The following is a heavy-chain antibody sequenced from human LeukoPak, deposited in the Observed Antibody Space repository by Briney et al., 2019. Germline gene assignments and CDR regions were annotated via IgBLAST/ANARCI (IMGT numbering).Heavy chain of an antibody. CDR2: ISSSGSTI. J-gene: IGHJ4*02. D-gene: IGHD5-18*01. V-gene: IGHV3-48*03. CDR1: GFTFSSYE. CDR3: ARGGYSYGYTYFDY. Sequence: GGSLRLSCGSSGFTFSSYEMNWVRQAPGKGLEWVSYISSSGSTIYYADSVKGRFTISRDNAKNSLYLQMNSLRAEDTAVYYCARGGYSYGYTYFDYWGQGTLVTVSS.